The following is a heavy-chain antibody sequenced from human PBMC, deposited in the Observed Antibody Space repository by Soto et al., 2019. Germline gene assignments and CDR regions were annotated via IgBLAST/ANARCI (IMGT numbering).Heavy chain of an antibody. CDR2: IGYDGNNK. CDR1: GFSFTTYG. D-gene: IGHD2-21*01. Sequence: QVQLVESGGGWVQPGRSLRLSCEATGFSFTTYGMHWVRQAPGKGLEWVAVIGYDGNNKYYADSVEGRFTISRDNSKNTVYLQLKSLRGDDTAVYYRARGGVTGMVVIFGSPLDIWGQGTVVTVSS. CDR3: ARGGVTGMVVIFGSPLDI. J-gene: IGHJ3*02. V-gene: IGHV3-33*01.